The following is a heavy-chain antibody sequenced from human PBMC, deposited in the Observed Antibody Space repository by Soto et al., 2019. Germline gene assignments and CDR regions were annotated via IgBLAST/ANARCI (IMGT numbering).Heavy chain of an antibody. D-gene: IGHD2-2*01. CDR2: IYYSGST. V-gene: IGHV4-59*08. CDR1: GGSISSYC. Sequence: LEILSLTCTVSGGSISSYCWSWVRQPPGKGLGWIGYIYYSGSTNYNPSLKSRVTISVDTSKNQFSLKLSSVTAADTAVYYCARQDCSSTSCYVSGNAFDIWGQGTMVTVSS. J-gene: IGHJ3*02. CDR3: ARQDCSSTSCYVSGNAFDI.